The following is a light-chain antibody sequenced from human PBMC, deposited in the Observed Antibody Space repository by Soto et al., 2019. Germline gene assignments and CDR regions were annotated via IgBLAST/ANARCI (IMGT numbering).Light chain of an antibody. CDR2: ASS. CDR1: QSVTTR. CDR3: QLYGISPQ. J-gene: IGKJ5*01. V-gene: IGKV3-20*01. Sequence: EIVLTQSPGTLSLSPGERATLSCRASQSVTTRLAWYQQKPGQAPRLLIYASSNRATGIPDRFSGSASGPDFTLTINRLEPEDFAVYYCQLYGISPQFGQGTRLEIK.